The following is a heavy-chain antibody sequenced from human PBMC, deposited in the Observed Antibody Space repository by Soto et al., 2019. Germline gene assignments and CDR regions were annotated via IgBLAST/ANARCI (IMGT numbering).Heavy chain of an antibody. J-gene: IGHJ5*02. D-gene: IGHD5-18*01. CDR1: GDSISSNNNY. CDR2: ISYSGTT. V-gene: IGHV4-30-4*01. CDR3: ARGRGYSYGLDP. Sequence: SETLSLTCTVSGDSISSNNNYWSWIRQPPGEGLEWIGFISYSGTTSYSPSLKSRVAISLDTSKNQFSLSLCSVTAADTAVYYCARGRGYSYGLDPWGQGTLVTVSS.